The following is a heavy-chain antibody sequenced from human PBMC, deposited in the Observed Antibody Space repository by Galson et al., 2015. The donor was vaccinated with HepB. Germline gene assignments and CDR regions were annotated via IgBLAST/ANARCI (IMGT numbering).Heavy chain of an antibody. CDR3: ARRLATPAPFDY. D-gene: IGHD2-15*01. J-gene: IGHJ4*02. Sequence: SLRLSCAASGFTFSSYAMHWVRQAPGKGLEWVAVISYDGSNKYYADSVKGRFTISRDNSKNTLYLQMNSLRAEDTAVYYCARRLATPAPFDYWGQGTLVTVSS. CDR1: GFTFSSYA. CDR2: ISYDGSNK. V-gene: IGHV3-30*04.